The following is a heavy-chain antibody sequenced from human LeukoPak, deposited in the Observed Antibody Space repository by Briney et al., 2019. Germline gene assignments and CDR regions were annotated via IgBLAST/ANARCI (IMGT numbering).Heavy chain of an antibody. CDR3: ARGRYDILTGYPYYMDV. D-gene: IGHD3-9*01. V-gene: IGHV4-59*02. CDR2: IYYSGST. CDR1: GGSVSSYY. Sequence: PSETLSLTCTVSGGSVSSYYWSWIRQPPGKGLEWIGYIYYSGSTNYNPSLKSRVTISVDTSKNQFSLKLSSVTAADTAVYYCARGRYDILTGYPYYMDVWGKGTTVTISS. J-gene: IGHJ6*03.